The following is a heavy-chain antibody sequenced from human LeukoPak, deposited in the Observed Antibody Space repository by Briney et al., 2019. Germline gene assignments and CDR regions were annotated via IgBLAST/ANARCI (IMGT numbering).Heavy chain of an antibody. V-gene: IGHV3-30-3*01. CDR3: ARDRRPSNYYYYGMDV. Sequence: GRSLRLSCAASGFTFSSYAMHWVRQAPGKGLEWVAVISYDGSNKYYADSVKGRFTISRDNSKNTLYLQMNSLRAEDTAVYYCARDRRPSNYYYYGMDVWGQGTTVTVSS. D-gene: IGHD3-3*02. CDR1: GFTFSSYA. J-gene: IGHJ6*02. CDR2: ISYDGSNK.